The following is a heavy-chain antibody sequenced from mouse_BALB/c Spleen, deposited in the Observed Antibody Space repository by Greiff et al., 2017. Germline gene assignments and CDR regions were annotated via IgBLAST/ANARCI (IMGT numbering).Heavy chain of an antibody. CDR2: IDPENGDT. D-gene: IGHD1-1*02. CDR1: GFNIKDYY. V-gene: IGHV14-4*02. CDR3: NAYGHPAMDY. J-gene: IGHJ4*01. Sequence: EVQLQQSGAELVRSGASVKLSCTASGFNIKDYYMHWVKQRPEQGLEWIGWIDPENGDTEYAPKFQGKATMTADTSSNTAYLQLSSLTSEDTAVYYCNAYGHPAMDYWGQGTSVTVAS.